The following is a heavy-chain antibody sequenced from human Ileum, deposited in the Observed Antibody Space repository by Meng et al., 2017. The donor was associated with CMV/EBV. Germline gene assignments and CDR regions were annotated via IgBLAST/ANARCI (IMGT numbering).Heavy chain of an antibody. CDR3: ARVTFLTEHGY. Sequence: GESLKISCAASGFTVSNNYMTWVRQAPGKGLEWVSVIYSGGNTYYADSVKGRFTISRDNSKNTLYLQMNSLRAEDTAMYYCARVTFLTEHGYWGRGILVTVSS. D-gene: IGHD2/OR15-2a*01. V-gene: IGHV3-53*01. CDR1: GFTVSNNY. CDR2: IYSGGNT. J-gene: IGHJ4*02.